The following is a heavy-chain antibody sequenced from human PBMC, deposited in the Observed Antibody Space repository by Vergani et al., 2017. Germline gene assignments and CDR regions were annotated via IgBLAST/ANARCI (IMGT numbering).Heavy chain of an antibody. V-gene: IGHV3-33*01. Sequence: VQLVESGGGLVQPGGSLRLSCAASGFTFNQYGMHWVRQAPGKGLEWVAVTWYDGNNKQYADSVKGRFTISRDNSKSTMYLQMNSLRDEDTGVYYCARDLRLLYNQFDPWGQGTLVTVSS. J-gene: IGHJ5*02. CDR3: ARDLRLLYNQFDP. CDR1: GFTFNQYG. D-gene: IGHD1-14*01. CDR2: TWYDGNNK.